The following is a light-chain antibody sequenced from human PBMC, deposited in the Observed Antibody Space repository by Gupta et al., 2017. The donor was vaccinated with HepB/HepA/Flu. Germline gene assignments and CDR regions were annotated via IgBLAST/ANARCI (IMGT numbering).Light chain of an antibody. V-gene: IGKV1-12*01. CDR2: GAT. CDR1: HGISGW. Sequence: EIRMIQSQSSVSASVGDTVTITCRASHGISGWLAWYQQKPGKAPKPLIYGATSLHSGVPPRFGGSGSGTDFSLTISNLQPEDSATYYCQQASSFPLTFGGGTKVELK. CDR3: QQASSFPLT. J-gene: IGKJ4*01.